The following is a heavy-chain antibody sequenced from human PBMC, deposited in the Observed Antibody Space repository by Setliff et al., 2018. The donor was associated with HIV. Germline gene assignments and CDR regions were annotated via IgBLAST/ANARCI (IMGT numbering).Heavy chain of an antibody. Sequence: PSETLSLTCTVSGDSISSYYWSWIRQPPGKGREWIGYIYTSGITDYNPSLKSRVTISGDTSKNQFSLKLSSVTAADTAVYYCARDRRGYYYGSGSCYMDVWGTGTTVTVSS. CDR1: GDSISSYY. CDR2: IYTSGIT. CDR3: ARDRRGYYYGSGSCYMDV. D-gene: IGHD3-10*01. J-gene: IGHJ6*03. V-gene: IGHV4-4*08.